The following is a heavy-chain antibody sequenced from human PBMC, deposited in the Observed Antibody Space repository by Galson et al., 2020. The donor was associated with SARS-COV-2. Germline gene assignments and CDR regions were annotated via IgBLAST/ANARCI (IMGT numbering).Heavy chain of an antibody. CDR1: GFSLSTSGVG. J-gene: IGHJ5*02. V-gene: IGHV2-5*02. D-gene: IGHD3-22*01. Sequence: SGPTLVKPTQTLTLTCTFSGFSLSTSGVGVGWIRQPPGKALEWLALIYWDDDKRYSPSLKSRLTITKDTSKNQVVLTMTNMDPVDTATYYCAHTDDSSGEQTNWFDPWGQGTLVTVSS. CDR2: IYWDDDK. CDR3: AHTDDSSGEQTNWFDP.